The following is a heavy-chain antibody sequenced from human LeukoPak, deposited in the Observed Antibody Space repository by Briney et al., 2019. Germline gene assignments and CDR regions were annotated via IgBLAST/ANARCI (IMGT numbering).Heavy chain of an antibody. CDR2: ISGSGGST. CDR1: GFTFSSYA. J-gene: IGHJ4*02. CDR3: ARRTSRGFNYGYDFDY. V-gene: IGHV3-23*01. D-gene: IGHD5-18*01. Sequence: GGSLRLSCAASGFTFSSYAMSWVRQAPGKGLEWVSAISGSGGSTYYADSVKGRFTISRDNAKNSLYLQMNSLRVEDTAVYYCARRTSRGFNYGYDFDYWGQGILVTVSS.